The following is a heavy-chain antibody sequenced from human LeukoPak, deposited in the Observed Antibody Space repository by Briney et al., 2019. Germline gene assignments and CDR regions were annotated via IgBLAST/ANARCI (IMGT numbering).Heavy chain of an antibody. V-gene: IGHV4-59*01. D-gene: IGHD3-9*01. J-gene: IGHJ5*02. CDR1: GGSISSYY. Sequence: PSATLSLTCTVSGGSISSYYWNWIRQPPGKGLEWIGYIYYSGSTNYNPSLKSRVTISVDTSKNQFSLKLSSVTAADTAVYYCARSYFDWSYNRDWFDPWGQGTLVTVS. CDR3: ARSYFDWSYNRDWFDP. CDR2: IYYSGST.